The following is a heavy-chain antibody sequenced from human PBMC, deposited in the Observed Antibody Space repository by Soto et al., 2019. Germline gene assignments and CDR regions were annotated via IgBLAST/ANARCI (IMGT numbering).Heavy chain of an antibody. Sequence: QVQLVESGGGLVKPGGSLRLSCAASGFIFGDFYMTWIRQAPGKGLEWGSEISTTSTYTNYADSVRGRFTVSRENANNTLYLEMNSLRAEDTAVYFCARDRDTYGHGFFDYWGQGALVTVSS. CDR2: ISTTSTYT. CDR1: GFIFGDFY. V-gene: IGHV3-11*05. D-gene: IGHD5-18*01. CDR3: ARDRDTYGHGFFDY. J-gene: IGHJ4*02.